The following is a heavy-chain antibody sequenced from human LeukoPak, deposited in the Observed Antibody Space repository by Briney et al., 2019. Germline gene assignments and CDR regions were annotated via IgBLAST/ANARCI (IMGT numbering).Heavy chain of an antibody. Sequence: GGSLRLSCTASGFTFSGHWMSWVRQAPGKGLEWVASIRQDGSEKHYVDSVEGRFIISRDNAKNSLHLQMNSLRAEDTAVCYCAKGSSRPPNAFDIWGQGTLVTVSS. CDR2: IRQDGSEK. J-gene: IGHJ3*02. CDR3: AKGSSRPPNAFDI. V-gene: IGHV3-7*01. D-gene: IGHD6-6*01. CDR1: GFTFSGHW.